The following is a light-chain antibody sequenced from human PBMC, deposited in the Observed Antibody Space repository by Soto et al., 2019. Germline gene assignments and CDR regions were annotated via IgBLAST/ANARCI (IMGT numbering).Light chain of an antibody. CDR1: SSDVGGYNY. J-gene: IGLJ2*01. Sequence: QSALTQPPSASGSPGQSVTISCTGTSSDVGGYNYVSWYQQHPGKAPKLMISEVSKRPSGVPDRFSGSKSGNTASLTVSGLQAEDEADYCCSSFAGNNNVVFGGGTQLTVL. CDR2: EVS. CDR3: SSFAGNNNVV. V-gene: IGLV2-8*01.